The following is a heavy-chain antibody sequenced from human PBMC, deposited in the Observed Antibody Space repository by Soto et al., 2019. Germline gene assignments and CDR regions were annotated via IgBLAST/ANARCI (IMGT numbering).Heavy chain of an antibody. CDR2: MNPNSGNT. D-gene: IGHD1-26*01. CDR1: GYTFTRYD. CDR3: ARYSGGYYYGMDD. J-gene: IGHJ6*02. Sequence: ASVKVSCKASGYTFTRYDINWVRQAPGQGLEWMGWMNPNSGNTHYAQKFQGRVTMTRNTSISTGYMELSNLRSEDTAVYYCARYSGGYYYGMDDWGQGTAVTVSS. V-gene: IGHV1-8*01.